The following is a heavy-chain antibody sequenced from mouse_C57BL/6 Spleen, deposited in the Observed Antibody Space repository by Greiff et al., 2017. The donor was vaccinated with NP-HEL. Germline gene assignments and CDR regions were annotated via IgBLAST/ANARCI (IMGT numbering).Heavy chain of an antibody. CDR2: IDPSDSYT. CDR1: GYTFTSYW. Sequence: QVQLQQPGAELVKPGASVKLSCKASGYTFTSYWLQWVKQRPGQGLVWIGEIDPSDSYTNYNQKFKGKATLTVDTSSSPAYMQLSSLTSEDSAVYYCAREGQLRLPPDYWGQGTTLTVSS. D-gene: IGHD3-2*02. J-gene: IGHJ2*01. V-gene: IGHV1-50*01. CDR3: AREGQLRLPPDY.